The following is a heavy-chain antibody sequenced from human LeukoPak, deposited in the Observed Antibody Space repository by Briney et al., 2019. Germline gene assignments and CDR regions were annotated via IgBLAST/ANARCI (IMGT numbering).Heavy chain of an antibody. CDR1: GGSFSGYY. Sequence: SETLSLTCAVYGGSFSGYYWSWIRQPPGKGLEWIGEINHSGSTNYNPSLKSRVTISVDTSKNQFSLKLSSVTAADTAVYYCARGEYRSSTSCYYWRPNNWFDPWGQGTLVTVSS. J-gene: IGHJ5*02. D-gene: IGHD2-2*01. CDR2: INHSGST. V-gene: IGHV4-34*01. CDR3: ARGEYRSSTSCYYWRPNNWFDP.